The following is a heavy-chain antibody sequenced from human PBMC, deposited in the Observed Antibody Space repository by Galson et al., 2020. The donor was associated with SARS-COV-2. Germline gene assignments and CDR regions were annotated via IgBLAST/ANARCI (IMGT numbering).Heavy chain of an antibody. CDR1: GFPFEGYA. J-gene: IGHJ3*01. CDR3: AKGRGYCSGGSCYQGGAFDF. Sequence: GGSLRLHCAASGFPFEGYAMSWARQAPGKGLESVYTISGSGGSTYYADSVKGRFTISRDNSKNTLYLQMNSLRGEDTAVYYCAKGRGYCSGGSCYQGGAFDFWGRGTMFTVSS. V-gene: IGHV3-23*01. CDR2: ISGSGGST. D-gene: IGHD2-15*01.